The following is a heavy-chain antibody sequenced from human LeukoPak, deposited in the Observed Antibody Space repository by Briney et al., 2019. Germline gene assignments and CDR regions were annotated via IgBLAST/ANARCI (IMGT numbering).Heavy chain of an antibody. D-gene: IGHD5-18*01. CDR3: ARRGRLWPDFDY. CDR2: MHYRGST. CDR1: GDSISSGSYC. Sequence: SETLSLTCTVSGDSISSGSYCWGWIRQPPGKGLEWIGSMHYRGSTYYNPSLKSRVTISIDTSKNQFSLKLSSVTAADTAVYYCARRGRLWPDFDYRGQGTLVTVSS. V-gene: IGHV4-39*01. J-gene: IGHJ4*02.